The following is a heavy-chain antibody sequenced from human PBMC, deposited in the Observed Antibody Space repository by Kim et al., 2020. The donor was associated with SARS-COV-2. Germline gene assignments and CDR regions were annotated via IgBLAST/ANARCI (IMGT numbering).Heavy chain of an antibody. D-gene: IGHD3-10*01. Sequence: SRVTISVDTSKNQFSLKLSSVTAADTAVYYCARHPTVLLWTSYYYYGMDVWGQGTTVTVSS. CDR3: ARHPTVLLWTSYYYYGMDV. V-gene: IGHV4-39*01. J-gene: IGHJ6*02.